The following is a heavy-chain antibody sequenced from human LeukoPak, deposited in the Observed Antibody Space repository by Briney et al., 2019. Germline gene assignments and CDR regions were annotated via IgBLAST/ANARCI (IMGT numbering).Heavy chain of an antibody. V-gene: IGHV1-46*01. CDR3: ATDRYNWKTGHYMDV. D-gene: IGHD1-20*01. J-gene: IGHJ6*03. CDR1: GYTFTTYY. CDR2: INPSSGST. Sequence: ASVKVSCKASGYTFTTYYLHWVRQAPGQGLEWMGIINPSSGSTSYAQKFQGRATMTRDMSTNTVYMELSSLRYEDTAVYYCATDRYNWKTGHYMDVWGKGTTVTISS.